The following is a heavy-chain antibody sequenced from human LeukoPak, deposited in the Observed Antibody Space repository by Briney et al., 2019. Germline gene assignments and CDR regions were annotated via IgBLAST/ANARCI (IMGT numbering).Heavy chain of an antibody. Sequence: ASVKVSCKASGYTFTSYAMDWVRQAPGQTIEWLAWINPANGYTRYSQQFQDRVTVTSDTSAAKAYMELSSLRSEDKAVYYCAIRDGHTDHWGQGTLVTVSS. D-gene: IGHD5-24*01. CDR1: GYTFTSYA. CDR3: AIRDGHTDH. J-gene: IGHJ4*02. CDR2: INPANGYT. V-gene: IGHV1-3*03.